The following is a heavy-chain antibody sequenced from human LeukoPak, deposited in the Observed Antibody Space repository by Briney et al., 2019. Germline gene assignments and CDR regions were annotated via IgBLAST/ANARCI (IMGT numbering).Heavy chain of an antibody. D-gene: IGHD2-2*01. CDR1: GYTFTSYA. V-gene: IGHV1-3*01. CDR3: ARILLRYCSITSCSFGF. Sequence: ASVKVSCKASGYTFTSYAMHWVRQAPGHRLEWRGWINAGNGNTKYSQKFQGRVTITRDTSASTAYMELSSLRSEDTAVYYCARILLRYCSITSCSFGFWGQGTLVTVSS. CDR2: INAGNGNT. J-gene: IGHJ5*01.